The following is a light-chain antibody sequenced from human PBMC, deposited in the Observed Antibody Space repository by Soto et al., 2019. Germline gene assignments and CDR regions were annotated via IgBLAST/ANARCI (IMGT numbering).Light chain of an antibody. Sequence: EIVLTQSPATLSLSPGERDTLSCRASQSVSSYLAWYQQKPGQAPRLLIYDASNRATGIPARFRGSGSGTDFTLTISSLEPEDFAVYYCQQRSNWPPRNTFGQGTKLEIK. V-gene: IGKV3-11*01. CDR1: QSVSSY. CDR2: DAS. J-gene: IGKJ2*01. CDR3: QQRSNWPPRNT.